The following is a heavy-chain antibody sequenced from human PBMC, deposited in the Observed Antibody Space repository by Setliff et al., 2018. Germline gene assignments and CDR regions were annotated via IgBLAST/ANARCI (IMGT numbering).Heavy chain of an antibody. D-gene: IGHD7-27*01. J-gene: IGHJ3*02. CDR1: EYNFKSYG. CDR2: INTDTGNP. Sequence: ASVKVSCKASEYNFKSYGLNWVRQAPGQGLEWMGWINTDTGNPTYAQGFTGRFVFSLDTSVTTAYLQINSLKAEDTAVYYCTRDLSNWGYDVLDAFDIWGQGTMVTVSS. V-gene: IGHV7-4-1*02. CDR3: TRDLSNWGYDVLDAFDI.